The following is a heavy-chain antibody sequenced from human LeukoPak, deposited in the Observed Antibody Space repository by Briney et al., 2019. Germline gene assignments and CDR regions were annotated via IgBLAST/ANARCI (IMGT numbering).Heavy chain of an antibody. CDR2: IYYSGST. D-gene: IGHD2-2*01. CDR3: AAGQLPNWFDP. V-gene: IGHV4-61*01. CDR1: GGSVNSGSYY. Sequence: SETLSLTCTVSGGSVNSGSYYWNWIRQPPGKGLEWIGYIYYSGSTNYNPSLKSRVTISVDTSKNQFSLKLSSVTAADTAVYYCAAGQLPNWFDPWGQGTLVTVSS. J-gene: IGHJ5*02.